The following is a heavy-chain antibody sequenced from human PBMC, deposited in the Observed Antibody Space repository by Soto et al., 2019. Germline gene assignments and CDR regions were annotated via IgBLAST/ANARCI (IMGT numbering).Heavy chain of an antibody. V-gene: IGHV3-30-3*01. CDR2: ISYDGSNK. Sequence: QVQLVESGGGVVQPGRSLRLSCAASGFTFSSYAMHWVRQAPGKGLEWVAVISYDGSNKYYADSVKGRFNISRDNSKNTLYMQMNSLRAEDTAVYYCARNGHDYGDLTPLGSFDYCVQGTLVTVSS. CDR3: ARNGHDYGDLTPLGSFDY. J-gene: IGHJ4*02. CDR1: GFTFSSYA. D-gene: IGHD4-17*01.